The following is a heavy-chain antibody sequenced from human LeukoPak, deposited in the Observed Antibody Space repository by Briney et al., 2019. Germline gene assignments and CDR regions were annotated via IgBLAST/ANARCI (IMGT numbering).Heavy chain of an antibody. CDR3: ARESGDGYNPFDY. Sequence: PGGSLRLSCAAPGFTFSTYWMSWVRQAPGRGLEWVSVIYSGGSTYYADSVKGRFTISRDNSKNTLYLQMNSLRAEDTAVYYCARESGDGYNPFDYWGQGTLVTVSS. V-gene: IGHV3-66*02. CDR2: IYSGGST. CDR1: GFTFSTYW. D-gene: IGHD5-24*01. J-gene: IGHJ4*02.